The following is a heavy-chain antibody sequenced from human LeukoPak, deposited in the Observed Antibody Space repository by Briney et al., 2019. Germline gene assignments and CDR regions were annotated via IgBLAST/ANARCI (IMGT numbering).Heavy chain of an antibody. D-gene: IGHD3-3*01. CDR3: ARDNVSGFDY. CDR1: GGSISSYY. V-gene: IGHV4-4*07. J-gene: IGHJ4*02. Sequence: PSETLSLTCTASGGSISSYYWSWIRQPAGKGLGWIGRIYTSGSTNYNPSLKSRVTMSVDTSKNQFSLKLSSVTAADTAVYYCARDNVSGFDYWGQGTLVTVSS. CDR2: IYTSGST.